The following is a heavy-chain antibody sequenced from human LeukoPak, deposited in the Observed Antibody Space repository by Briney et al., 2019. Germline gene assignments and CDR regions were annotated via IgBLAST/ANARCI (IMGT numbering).Heavy chain of an antibody. J-gene: IGHJ4*02. CDR1: GFTFTSSA. CDR2: IVVGSGNT. Sequence: SVKVSCKASGFTFTSSAMRWVRQARGQRLEWIGWIVVGSGNTNYAQKFQERVTITRDMSTSTAYMELSSLRSEDTAVYYCAAASNGVSSSLDYWGQGTLVTVSS. V-gene: IGHV1-58*02. CDR3: AAASNGVSSSLDY. D-gene: IGHD6-13*01.